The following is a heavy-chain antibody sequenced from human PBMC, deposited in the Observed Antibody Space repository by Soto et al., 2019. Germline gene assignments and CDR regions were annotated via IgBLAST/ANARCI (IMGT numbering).Heavy chain of an antibody. V-gene: IGHV4-34*01. D-gene: IGHD1-1*01. CDR3: ARVGRGTATTVVDAFDI. CDR1: GGFVSSGSYY. J-gene: IGHJ3*02. CDR2: MSHSGGT. Sequence: VQLQQWGAGLLKPSETLSLTCAVYGGFVSSGSYYWSWIRQPPGKGLEWIGEMSHSGGTHFNPSLKSRVTISVDTSKNQFSLKMSSVTAADTALYYCARVGRGTATTVVDAFDIWGPGTMVTVSS.